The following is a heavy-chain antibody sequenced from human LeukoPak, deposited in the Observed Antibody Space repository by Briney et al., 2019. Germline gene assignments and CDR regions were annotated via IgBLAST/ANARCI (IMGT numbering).Heavy chain of an antibody. J-gene: IGHJ5*02. CDR1: GFTFSSYA. CDR3: AKSAKYSSSLYNWFDP. Sequence: PGGSLRLSCAASGFTFSSYAMNWVRQAPGKGLEWVSAISGSGGSTYYADSVKGRFTISRDNSKNTLYLQMNSLRAEDTAVYYCAKSAKYSSSLYNWFDPWGQGTLVTVSS. V-gene: IGHV3-23*01. D-gene: IGHD6-6*01. CDR2: ISGSGGST.